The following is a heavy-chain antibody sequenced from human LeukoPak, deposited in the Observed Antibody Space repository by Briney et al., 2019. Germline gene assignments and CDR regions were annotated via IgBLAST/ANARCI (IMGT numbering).Heavy chain of an antibody. D-gene: IGHD5-12*01. CDR1: GGTFSSYA. CDR2: IIPIFGTA. CDR3: ARDGYSGYGPLDY. Sequence: ASVKVSCKASGGTFSSYAIGWVRQAPGQGLEWMGGIIPIFGTANYAQKFQGRVTITADESTSTAYMELSSLRSEDTAVYYCARDGYSGYGPLDYWGQGTLVTVSS. V-gene: IGHV1-69*13. J-gene: IGHJ4*02.